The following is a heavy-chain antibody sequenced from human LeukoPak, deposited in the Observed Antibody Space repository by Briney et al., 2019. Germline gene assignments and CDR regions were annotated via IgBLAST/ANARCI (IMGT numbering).Heavy chain of an antibody. Sequence: SETLSLTCTVSGGYISSYYWSWIRQPPGKRLELIGYIYTSGSTNYNPSLKSRVTISVDTSKNQFSLKLSSATAADTAVYYCARHGVLSSSSADLYIDYWGQGTLVTVSS. D-gene: IGHD6-6*01. J-gene: IGHJ4*02. V-gene: IGHV4-4*09. CDR2: IYTSGST. CDR1: GGYISSYY. CDR3: ARHGVLSSSSADLYIDY.